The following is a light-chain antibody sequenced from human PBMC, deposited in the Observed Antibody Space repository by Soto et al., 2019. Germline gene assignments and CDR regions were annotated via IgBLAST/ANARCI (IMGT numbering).Light chain of an antibody. V-gene: IGKV1-5*01. Sequence: DIQMTQSPSTLSASVGDRVTITCRASQSVSVWLAWYQQKPGKAPKLLISDASTLQRGVPSRFSGSGSGTDFTLIISNLQSDDFATYYCQQYITYSGTFGPGTKVDIK. CDR2: DAS. J-gene: IGKJ1*01. CDR1: QSVSVW. CDR3: QQYITYSGT.